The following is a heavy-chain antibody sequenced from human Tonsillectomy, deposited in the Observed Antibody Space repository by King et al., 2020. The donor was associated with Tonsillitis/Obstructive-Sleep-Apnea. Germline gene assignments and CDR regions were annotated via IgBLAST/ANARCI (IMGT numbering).Heavy chain of an antibody. CDR1: GFTFDDYA. CDR3: EKADTHYEILTGYFPLIDY. CDR2: ISWNSGNI. Sequence: VQLVESGGGLVQPGRSLRLSCAASGFTFDDYAMHWVRQAPGKGLEWVSVISWNSGNIGYADSVEGRFTISRDHAKNSLYLQMNSLRAEDTALYYCEKADTHYEILTGYFPLIDYWGTGTLVPVSS. J-gene: IGHJ4*02. V-gene: IGHV3-9*01. D-gene: IGHD3-9*01.